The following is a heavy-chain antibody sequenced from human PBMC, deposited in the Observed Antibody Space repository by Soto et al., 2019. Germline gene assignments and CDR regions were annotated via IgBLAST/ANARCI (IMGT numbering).Heavy chain of an antibody. Sequence: QVQLQESGPGLVKPSETLSLTCTVSGGSISSYYWSWIRQPPGKGLEWIGYIYYSGSTNYNPSLKIRVTISVDTSKNQFSLKLSSATAADTAVYYCARRWGAAVDYWGQGTLVTVSS. CDR1: GGSISSYY. J-gene: IGHJ4*02. CDR2: IYYSGST. V-gene: IGHV4-59*08. D-gene: IGHD1-26*01. CDR3: ARRWGAAVDY.